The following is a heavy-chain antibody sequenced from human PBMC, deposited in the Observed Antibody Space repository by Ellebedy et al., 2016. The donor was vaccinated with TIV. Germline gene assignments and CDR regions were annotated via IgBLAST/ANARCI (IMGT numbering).Heavy chain of an antibody. CDR2: MSDSGDST. D-gene: IGHD3-22*01. V-gene: IGHV3-23*01. CDR1: GFTFSSSA. CDR3: AKDRSSGYIANDAFDV. Sequence: GGSLRLSXAASGFTFSSSAMSWVRLAPEKGLEWVSAMSDSGDSTYHADSAKGRFTISRDNSKYTLYLQMNRLRVEDTALYYCAKDRSSGYIANDAFDVWGQGTMVTVSS. J-gene: IGHJ3*01.